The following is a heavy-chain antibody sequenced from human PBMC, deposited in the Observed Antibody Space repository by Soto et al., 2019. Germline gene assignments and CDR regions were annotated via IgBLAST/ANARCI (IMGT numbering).Heavy chain of an antibody. CDR3: ARGGRGSGLYFLYYFDL. CDR1: AGSLSNYY. V-gene: IGHV4-59*01. CDR2: IYHTGST. J-gene: IGHJ4*02. Sequence: SETLSLTCSVSAGSLSNYYWTWIRQFPGKGLEWIGEIYHTGSTKYNPSLKSRVAISVDMSKNQFSLTLSSVTPADTAVYYCARGGRGSGLYFLYYFDLWGQGTLVTVSS. D-gene: IGHD3-16*01.